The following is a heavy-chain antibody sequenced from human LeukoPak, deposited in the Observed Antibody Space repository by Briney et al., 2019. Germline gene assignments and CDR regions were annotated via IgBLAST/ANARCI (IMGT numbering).Heavy chain of an antibody. D-gene: IGHD3-16*01. J-gene: IGHJ4*02. CDR3: ARGGGYGDY. CDR1: GYTFSRYG. Sequence: AAVKVSCKASGYTFSRYGISWVRQAPGQGLEWMGWISGYNGNTDYAQKLQGRVTMTTDTSTSTAYMELRSLTSDDTAVYYRARGGGYGDYWGQGILVTVSS. V-gene: IGHV1-18*01. CDR2: ISGYNGNT.